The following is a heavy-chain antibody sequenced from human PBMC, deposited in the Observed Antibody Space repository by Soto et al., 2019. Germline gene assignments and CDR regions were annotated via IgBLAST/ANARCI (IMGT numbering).Heavy chain of an antibody. CDR1: GGSISDDTYY. CDR2: IYYSGDT. J-gene: IGHJ4*03. Sequence: SETLSLTCPVSGGSISDDTYYWGWIRQPPGRGLEWIGSIYYSGDTYYNPSLRSRVTISVDTSRSQFSLELSSVTAADTAVYFCARRSSAGYFDFWGQGNLVTVSS. CDR3: ARRSSAGYFDF. V-gene: IGHV4-39*01.